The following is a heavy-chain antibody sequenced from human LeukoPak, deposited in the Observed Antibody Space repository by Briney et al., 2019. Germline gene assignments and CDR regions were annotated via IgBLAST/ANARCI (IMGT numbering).Heavy chain of an antibody. CDR2: ISNSGGST. Sequence: GGSLRLSCAASGFTFSSYAMSWVRQAPGKGLEWVSAISNSGGSTYYADSVKGRFTISRDNSKNTLYLQMNSLRAEDTAVYYCAKDRDMVRGVIITGFQHWGQGTLVTVSS. J-gene: IGHJ1*01. D-gene: IGHD3-10*01. V-gene: IGHV3-23*01. CDR3: AKDRDMVRGVIITGFQH. CDR1: GFTFSSYA.